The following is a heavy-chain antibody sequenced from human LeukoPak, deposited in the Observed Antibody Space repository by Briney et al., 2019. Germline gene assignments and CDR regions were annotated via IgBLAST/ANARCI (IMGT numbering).Heavy chain of an antibody. D-gene: IGHD4-17*01. Sequence: GASVKVSCKASGYTFTGYYMHWVRQAPGQGLEWMGWINPNSGGTNYAQKFQGRVTMTRDTSISTAYMELSRLRSDDTAVYYCASGGTTETTSAFWFGPWGQGTLVTVSS. CDR3: ASGGTTETTSAFWFGP. V-gene: IGHV1-2*02. CDR2: INPNSGGT. J-gene: IGHJ5*02. CDR1: GYTFTGYY.